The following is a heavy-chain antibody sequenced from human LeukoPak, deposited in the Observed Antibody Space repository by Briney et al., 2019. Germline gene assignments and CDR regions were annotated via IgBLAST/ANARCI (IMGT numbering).Heavy chain of an antibody. CDR1: GGTFSSYA. J-gene: IGHJ3*02. Sequence: SVKVSCKASGGTFSSYAISWVRQAPGQGLEWIGRIIPILGIANYAQKFQGRVTITADKSTSTAYMELSSLRSEDTAVYYCARDALQRRSSWSEAFDIWGQGTMVTVSS. CDR2: IIPILGIA. CDR3: ARDALQRRSSWSEAFDI. D-gene: IGHD6-13*01. V-gene: IGHV1-69*04.